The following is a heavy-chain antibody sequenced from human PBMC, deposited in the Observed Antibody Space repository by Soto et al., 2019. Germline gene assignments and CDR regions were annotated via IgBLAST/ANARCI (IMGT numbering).Heavy chain of an antibody. CDR2: IYPGDSDT. J-gene: IGHJ6*02. CDR3: ARQKPYSGYDLSYYYGMDV. Sequence: GEALKISCKGSGYSFTSYWIGWVRQMPGKGLEWMGIIYPGDSDTRYSPSFQGEVTISADKSISTAYLQWSSLKASDTAMYYCARQKPYSGYDLSYYYGMDVWGQGTTVTVSS. D-gene: IGHD5-12*01. CDR1: GYSFTSYW. V-gene: IGHV5-51*01.